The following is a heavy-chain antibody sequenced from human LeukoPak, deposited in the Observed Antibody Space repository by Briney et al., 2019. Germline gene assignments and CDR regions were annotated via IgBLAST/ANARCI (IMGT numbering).Heavy chain of an antibody. V-gene: IGHV1-2*02. CDR3: ARDAHNGYEFHDWFDP. Sequence: ASVKVSCKASGYTFTDYYIHWVRQAPGQGLEWMGLINPNSGGTKYAQKFQGRVTMTTDTSISTAYMEMSRLTSDDTAVYYCARDAHNGYEFHDWFDPWGQGALVTVSS. D-gene: IGHD5-12*01. CDR2: INPNSGGT. J-gene: IGHJ5*02. CDR1: GYTFTDYY.